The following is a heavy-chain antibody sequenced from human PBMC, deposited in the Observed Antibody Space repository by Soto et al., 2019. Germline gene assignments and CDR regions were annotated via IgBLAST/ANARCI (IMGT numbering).Heavy chain of an antibody. J-gene: IGHJ6*03. CDR1: GGSFSGYY. Sequence: TSDTLSLTCAVYGGSFSGYYWSRIRQPPGKGLEWIGEINHSGSTNYNPSLKSRVTISVDTSKNQFSLKLSSVTAADTAVYYCARGKGYCSGGRCQTRNYMDVWGKGTTVNVSS. V-gene: IGHV4-34*01. CDR3: ARGKGYCSGGRCQTRNYMDV. D-gene: IGHD2-15*01. CDR2: INHSGST.